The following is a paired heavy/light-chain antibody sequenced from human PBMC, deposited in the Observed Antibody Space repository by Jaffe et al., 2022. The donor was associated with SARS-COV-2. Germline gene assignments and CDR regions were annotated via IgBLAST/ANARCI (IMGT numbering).Heavy chain of an antibody. CDR2: IWSDESHK. Sequence: QVQLVESGGGVVQPGRSLRLSCAASGFTFSSYGMHWVRQAPGKGLEWVADIWSDESHKHYADSVKGRFTISRDNSKNTLYLEMNSLRAEDTAVFYCARGGSSNWFGMGVWGRGTTVTVS. CDR1: GFTFSSYG. D-gene: IGHD6-13*01. CDR3: ARGGSSNWFGMGV. J-gene: IGHJ6*02. V-gene: IGHV3-33*01.
Light chain of an antibody. V-gene: IGKV2-28*01. CDR1: QSLLHSNGYNY. CDR2: LGS. CDR3: MQVLQTPWT. Sequence: DIVMTQSPLSLTVTPGEPASISCRSSQSLLHSNGYNYLDWYLQKPGQSPQLLMYLGSNRASGVPDRFSGSGSGTDFTLKISRVEAEDVGVYYCMQVLQTPWTFGQGTKVEVK. J-gene: IGKJ1*01.